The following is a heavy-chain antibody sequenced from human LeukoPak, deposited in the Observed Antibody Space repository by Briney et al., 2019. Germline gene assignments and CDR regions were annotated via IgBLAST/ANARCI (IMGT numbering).Heavy chain of an antibody. D-gene: IGHD6-13*01. CDR1: GDSVSSNSAA. Sequence: SQTLSLTCAISGDSVSSNSAAWNWIRQSPSRGLEWLGRTYYRSKLYNDYAVSVKSRITINPDTSKNQFSLQLNSVTPEDTAVYYCAREGVLGSSSWYGTFDCWGQGTLVTVSS. CDR3: AREGVLGSSSWYGTFDC. J-gene: IGHJ4*02. CDR2: TYYRSKLYN. V-gene: IGHV6-1*01.